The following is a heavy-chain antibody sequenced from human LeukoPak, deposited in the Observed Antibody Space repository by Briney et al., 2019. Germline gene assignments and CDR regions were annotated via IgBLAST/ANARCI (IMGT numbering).Heavy chain of an antibody. Sequence: GGSLRLSCAASGFPFGSSAMSWARQAPGKGPEWVSTFSRSGPDTYYADSVKGRFTIFRDNSKNTLYLQMNSLRAEDTAVYYCAKGSLGSWYYFDYWGQGTLVTVSS. CDR1: GFPFGSSA. D-gene: IGHD6-13*01. J-gene: IGHJ4*02. V-gene: IGHV3-23*01. CDR3: AKGSLGSWYYFDY. CDR2: FSRSGPDT.